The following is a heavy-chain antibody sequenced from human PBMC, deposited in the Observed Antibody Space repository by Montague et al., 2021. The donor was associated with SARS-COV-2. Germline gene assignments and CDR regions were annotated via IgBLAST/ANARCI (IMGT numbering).Heavy chain of an antibody. CDR2: ISTSSSTI. V-gene: IGHV3-48*02. CDR3: ARDGGTITIFGVLSMLRYFDY. CDR1: GFTFSSYS. D-gene: IGHD3-3*01. Sequence: SLRLSCAASGFTFSSYSMNWVRQAPGKGLEWVSFISTSSSTIYYADSVKGRFTISRDNAKNSLYLQMNSLRDEDTAVYYCARDGGTITIFGVLSMLRYFDYWGQGTLVTVPS. J-gene: IGHJ4*02.